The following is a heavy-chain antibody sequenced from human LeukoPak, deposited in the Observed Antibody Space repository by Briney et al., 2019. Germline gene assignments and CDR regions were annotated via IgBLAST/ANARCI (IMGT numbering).Heavy chain of an antibody. CDR3: ARRSSSGGYYFDY. CDR1: GYSFSSYW. V-gene: IGHV5-51*01. D-gene: IGHD3-16*01. J-gene: IGHJ4*02. Sequence: GESLKISCKGSGYSFSSYWIGWVRQMPGKGPEWMVIIYPGDSDVKYGPSFEGQVTISADKSNTTAYLQWSSLKASHTAVYYCARRSSSGGYYFDYWGQGTLVTVSS. CDR2: IYPGDSDV.